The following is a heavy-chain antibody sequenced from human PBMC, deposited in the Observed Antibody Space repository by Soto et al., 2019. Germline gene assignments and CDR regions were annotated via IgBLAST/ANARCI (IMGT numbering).Heavy chain of an antibody. CDR2: MNPSSGET. CDR3: ARLAEYCNGIKCYSNFDF. Sequence: ASVKVSCKTSGYNFTNFDINWVRQAPGRGLVWMGWMNPSSGETGSAQNFQGRVTMTRDISTRTFFMQLTSLRSEDTAIYYCARLAEYCNGIKCYSNFDFWGRGAQVTVSS. V-gene: IGHV1-8*01. CDR1: GYNFTNFD. D-gene: IGHD2-15*01. J-gene: IGHJ4*01.